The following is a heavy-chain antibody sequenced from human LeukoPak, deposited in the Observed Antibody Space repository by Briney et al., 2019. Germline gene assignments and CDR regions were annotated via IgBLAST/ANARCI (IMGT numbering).Heavy chain of an antibody. CDR3: ARDLADSSGYYPWYFDY. Sequence: ASVKVSCKASGYTFTSYGISWVRQAPGQGLEWMGWISAYNGNTNYAQKLQGRVTRTTDTSTSKAYMELRSLRSDDTAVYYCARDLADSSGYYPWYFDYWGQGTLVTVSS. CDR1: GYTFTSYG. V-gene: IGHV1-18*01. CDR2: ISAYNGNT. J-gene: IGHJ4*02. D-gene: IGHD3-22*01.